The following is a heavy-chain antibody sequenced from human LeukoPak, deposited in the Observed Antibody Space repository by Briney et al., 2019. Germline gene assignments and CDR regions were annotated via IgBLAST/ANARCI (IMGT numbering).Heavy chain of an antibody. CDR1: GNSFTGYY. D-gene: IGHD3-22*01. CDR2: INPNSGGT. V-gene: IGHV1-2*02. CDR3: VRGGYYDSSGPPEFFQH. Sequence: GASVTVSCKASGNSFTGYYMHWVRQAPGQGLEWMGWINPNSGGTNYAQEFQGRVSLTTDTSISTAYMELSGLRSDDTTVYYWVRGGYYDSSGPPEFFQHWGQGTLVTVSS. J-gene: IGHJ1*01.